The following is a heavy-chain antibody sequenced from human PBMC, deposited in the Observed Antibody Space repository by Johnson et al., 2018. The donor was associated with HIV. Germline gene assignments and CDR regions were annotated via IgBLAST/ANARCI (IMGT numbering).Heavy chain of an antibody. CDR3: ATGAGIELWLIDAFDL. J-gene: IGHJ3*01. Sequence: VQLVESGGGLVKPGGSLRLSCAASGLTFNNAWMSWVRQAPGKGLEWVGRIKSETDGGTTDYAAPVKDRFIISRDDSKDTLYLQMNSLKTEDTAVYYCATGAGIELWLIDAFDLWGQGTMVTVSS. CDR2: IKSETDGGTT. CDR1: GLTFNNAW. V-gene: IGHV3-15*01. D-gene: IGHD5-18*01.